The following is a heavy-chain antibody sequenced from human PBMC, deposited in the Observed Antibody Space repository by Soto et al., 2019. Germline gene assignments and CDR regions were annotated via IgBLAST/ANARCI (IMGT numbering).Heavy chain of an antibody. CDR1: GGSIRSGDYY. CDR2: IYYSGST. CDR3: ARAGNSKAVWGSYRYIPY. D-gene: IGHD3-16*02. J-gene: IGHJ4*02. Sequence: SETLSLTCTVSGGSIRSGDYYWSWIRQPPGKGLEWIGYIYYSGSTYYNPSLKSRVTISVDTSKNQFSLKLSSVTAADTAVYYCARAGNSKAVWGSYRYIPYWGQGTLVTVSS. V-gene: IGHV4-30-4*01.